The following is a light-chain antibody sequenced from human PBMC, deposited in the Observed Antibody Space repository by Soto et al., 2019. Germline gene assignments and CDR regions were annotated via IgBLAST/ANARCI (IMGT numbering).Light chain of an antibody. J-gene: IGKJ1*01. CDR1: QSLLHSNGNIY. CDR3: MQAIQAPRT. CDR2: LGP. V-gene: IGKV2-28*01. Sequence: DIVLTQSPLSLPVTPGEPASISCRSSQSLLHSNGNIYLDWYLQKPGQSPQLLIYLGPIRAYGVPDRFSGSGSGTDFTLKITRVEAEDVGVYYCMQAIQAPRTFGLGTKVDIK.